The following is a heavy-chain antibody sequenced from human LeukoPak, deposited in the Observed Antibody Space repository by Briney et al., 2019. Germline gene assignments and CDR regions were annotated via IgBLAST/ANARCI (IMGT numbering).Heavy chain of an antibody. Sequence: GGSLRLSCAASGFTFSSYAMSWVRQAPGKGLEWVSAISGSGGSTYYADSVKGRFTISRDNSKNTLYLQMNSLRAEDTAVYYCARVFCSSTSCEYYFDYWGQGTLVTVSS. J-gene: IGHJ4*02. CDR2: ISGSGGST. CDR3: ARVFCSSTSCEYYFDY. D-gene: IGHD2-2*01. V-gene: IGHV3-23*01. CDR1: GFTFSSYA.